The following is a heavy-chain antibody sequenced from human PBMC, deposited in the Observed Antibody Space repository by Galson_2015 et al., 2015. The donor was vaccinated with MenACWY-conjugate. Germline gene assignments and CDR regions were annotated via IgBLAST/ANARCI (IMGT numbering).Heavy chain of an antibody. CDR1: GFTFSSFS. D-gene: IGHD6-13*01. J-gene: IGHJ5*02. V-gene: IGHV3-21*01. CDR2: ISATSGTI. CDR3: ARTAGSVPP. Sequence: SLRLSCAASGFTFSSFSMNWVRQAPGKGLEWVSSISATSGTIYYADSVKGRFTISIDNAKNSLYLQMNSLRDEDTAVYYCARTAGSVPPWGLGTLVTVSS.